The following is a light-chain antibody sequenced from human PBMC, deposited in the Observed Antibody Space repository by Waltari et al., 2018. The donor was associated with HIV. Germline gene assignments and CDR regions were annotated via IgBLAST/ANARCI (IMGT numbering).Light chain of an antibody. J-gene: IGLJ2*01. CDR1: SSNIGDNP. CDR2: TNG. CDR3: VTWDDNLNGPV. Sequence: QSVLTQPPSVSGTPGQRVTISCSGSSSNIGDNPVSWYRQLPGTAPKLLIYTNGQRPSGVPARVSGSKSGASASLAVSGLQSEDEANYYCVTWDDNLNGPVFGGGTRLTVL. V-gene: IGLV1-44*01.